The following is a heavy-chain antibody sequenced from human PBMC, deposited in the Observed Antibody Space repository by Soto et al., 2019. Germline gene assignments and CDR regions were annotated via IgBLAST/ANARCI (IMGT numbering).Heavy chain of an antibody. D-gene: IGHD3-22*01. CDR3: AREARYDRGAYHYKGIDY. CDR1: GFTFSSYS. CDR2: FSAGGGDNT. J-gene: IGHJ4*02. V-gene: IGHV3-23*01. Sequence: EVQLLESGGGLAQPGGSLRLSCAASGFTFSSYSMNWVRRAPGKGLEWVSAFSAGGGDNTHYADSVKGRFTISRDNSKNTLFLQMNSLRAEDTARYYCAREARYDRGAYHYKGIDYWGQGTLVTVSS.